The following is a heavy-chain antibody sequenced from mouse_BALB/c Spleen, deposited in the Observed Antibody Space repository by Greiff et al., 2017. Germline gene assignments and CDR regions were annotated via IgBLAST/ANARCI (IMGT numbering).Heavy chain of an antibody. Sequence: EVKLQESGPGLVKPSQSLSLTCTVTGYSITSDYAWNWIRQFPGNKLEWMGYISYSGSTSYNPSLKSRISITRDTSKNQFFLQLNSVTTEDTATYYCARGGDWAAWFAYWGQGTLVTVSA. CDR2: ISYSGST. J-gene: IGHJ3*01. D-gene: IGHD4-1*01. V-gene: IGHV3-2*02. CDR3: ARGGDWAAWFAY. CDR1: GYSITSDYA.